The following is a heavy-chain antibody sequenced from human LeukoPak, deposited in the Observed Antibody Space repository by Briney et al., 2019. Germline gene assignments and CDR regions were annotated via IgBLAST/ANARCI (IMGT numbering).Heavy chain of an antibody. J-gene: IGHJ4*02. CDR3: TTSTHSLSGSFRVY. Sequence: GGSLRLSCAASEFTVTDAWMSWVRQAPGKGLEWVGLIRTKTDGGTADYAAPVKGRFTISTDDSKNTLYLQMNSLKTEDTAVYYCTTSTHSLSGSFRVYWGQGTLVTVSS. CDR2: IRTKTDGGTA. D-gene: IGHD3-10*01. CDR1: EFTVTDAW. V-gene: IGHV3-15*01.